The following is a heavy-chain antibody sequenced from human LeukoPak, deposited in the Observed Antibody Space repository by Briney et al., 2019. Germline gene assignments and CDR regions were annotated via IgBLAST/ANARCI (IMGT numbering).Heavy chain of an antibody. CDR3: VRGGTYYLPY. CDR1: GGSISSSNW. CDR2: IYHSGST. Sequence: PSETLSLTCAVSGGSISSSNWWSWVRQPPGKGLEWIGEIYHSGSTNYNPSLKSRVTISVDKSKNQLSPRLNSVTAADTAIYYCVRGGTYYLPYWGQGILVTVSS. D-gene: IGHD1-26*01. V-gene: IGHV4-4*02. J-gene: IGHJ4*02.